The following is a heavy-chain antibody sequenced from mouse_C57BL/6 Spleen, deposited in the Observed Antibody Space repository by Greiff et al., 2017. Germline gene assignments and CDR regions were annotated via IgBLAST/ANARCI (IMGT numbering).Heavy chain of an antibody. CDR3: ARKANYGSSYAMDY. V-gene: IGHV1-72*01. Sequence: QVQLKQPGAELVKPGASVKLSCKASGYTFTSYWMHWVKQRPGRGLEWIGRIDPNSGGTKYNEKFKSKATLTVDKPSSTAYMQLSSLTSEDSAVYYCARKANYGSSYAMDYWGQGTSVTVSS. J-gene: IGHJ4*01. D-gene: IGHD1-1*01. CDR1: GYTFTSYW. CDR2: IDPNSGGT.